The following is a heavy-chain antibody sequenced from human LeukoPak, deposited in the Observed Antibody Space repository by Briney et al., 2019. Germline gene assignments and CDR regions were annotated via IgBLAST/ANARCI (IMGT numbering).Heavy chain of an antibody. CDR3: ARGLVYSSSWDNWFDP. CDR2: IYSSGST. CDR1: GGSISSYY. D-gene: IGHD6-13*01. Sequence: SETLSLTCTVSGGSISSYYWSWLRQPAGKGLEWIWRIYSSGSTNYNPSLQSRVTMSVDTSKNQFSLKVNSVTAADTAAYYCARGLVYSSSWDNWFDPWGQGTLVTVSS. V-gene: IGHV4-4*07. J-gene: IGHJ5*02.